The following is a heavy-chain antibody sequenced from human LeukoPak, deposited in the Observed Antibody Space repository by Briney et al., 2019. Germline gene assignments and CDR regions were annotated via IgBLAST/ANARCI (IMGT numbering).Heavy chain of an antibody. CDR1: GYTLTELS. CDR2: FDPEGGET. CDR3: ATVPSYRSSTSCYVFDY. Sequence: ASVKVSCKVSGYTLTELSMHWVRQAPGKGLEWMGGFDPEGGETIYAQKFQGRVTMTEDTSTDTAYMELSSLRSEDTAVYYCATVPSYRSSTSCYVFDYWGQGTLVTVSS. D-gene: IGHD2-2*01. V-gene: IGHV1-24*01. J-gene: IGHJ4*02.